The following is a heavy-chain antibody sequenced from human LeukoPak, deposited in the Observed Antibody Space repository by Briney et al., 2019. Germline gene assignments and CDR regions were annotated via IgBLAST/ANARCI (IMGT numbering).Heavy chain of an antibody. CDR1: GLTFSSFG. V-gene: IGHV3-74*03. Sequence: GGSLRLSCATSGLTFSSFGMSWVRQAPGKGLEWVSCIKSYADGSGTTYADSVKGRFTISRDDARNTVYLQINSLRAEDTAVYYCARDSTYTMDLWGRGTTVTVSS. J-gene: IGHJ6*02. CDR2: IKSYADGSGT. CDR3: ARDSTYTMDL. D-gene: IGHD2/OR15-2a*01.